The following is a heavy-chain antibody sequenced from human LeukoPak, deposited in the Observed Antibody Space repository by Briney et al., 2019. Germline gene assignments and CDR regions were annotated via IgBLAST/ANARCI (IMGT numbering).Heavy chain of an antibody. CDR3: AREGNYYDMDV. V-gene: IGHV3-53*01. Sequence: PGGSLRLSCAASGFTVSSNYMSWVRQAPGKGLEWVSVIFSGGTTYYADSVKGRFTISRHNSKNTVYLQMNSLRADDTAVYSCAREGNYYDMDVWGQGTTVTVSS. J-gene: IGHJ6*02. CDR2: IFSGGTT. CDR1: GFTVSSNY.